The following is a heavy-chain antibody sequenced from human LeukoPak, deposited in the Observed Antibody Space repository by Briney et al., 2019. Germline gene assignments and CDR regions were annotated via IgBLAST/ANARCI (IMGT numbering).Heavy chain of an antibody. J-gene: IGHJ4*02. D-gene: IGHD3-10*01. CDR1: GFTFSSYE. CDR3: AREDPMAYVFDY. V-gene: IGHV3-48*03. Sequence: GGSLRLSCAASGFTFSSYEMNWVRQAPGKGLEWVSCISSSGSTIYYADSVKGRFTISRDNSRNTLYLQMNSLRAEDTAVYYCAREDPMAYVFDYWGQGTLVTVSS. CDR2: ISSSGSTI.